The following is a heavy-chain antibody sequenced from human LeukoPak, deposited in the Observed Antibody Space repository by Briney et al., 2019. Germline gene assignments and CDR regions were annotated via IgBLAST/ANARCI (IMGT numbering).Heavy chain of an antibody. V-gene: IGHV3-11*01. J-gene: IGHJ4*02. D-gene: IGHD2-15*01. CDR1: GFTFSDYY. Sequence: GGSLRLSCAASGFTFSDYYMSWIRQAPGKGLEWVSYISSSGSTIYYADSVKGRFTISRDNAKNSLYLQMNGLRAEDTAVYYCAREDQVAATPSFDYWGQGTLVTVSS. CDR3: AREDQVAATPSFDY. CDR2: ISSSGSTI.